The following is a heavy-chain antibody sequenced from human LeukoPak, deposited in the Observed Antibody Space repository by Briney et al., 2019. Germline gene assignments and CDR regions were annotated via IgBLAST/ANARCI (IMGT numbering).Heavy chain of an antibody. D-gene: IGHD3-22*01. CDR1: GGSINSYY. J-gene: IGHJ5*02. Sequence: SETLSLTCSVSGGSINSYYYTWIRQPPGKGLEWIGSIYYTGSTYYNPSLKSRVTISVDTSKNQFSLKLSSVTAADTAVYYCARHGTEYYYDSSGYYGAGPFDPWGQGTLVTVSS. CDR2: IYYTGST. V-gene: IGHV4-59*05. CDR3: ARHGTEYYYDSSGYYGAGPFDP.